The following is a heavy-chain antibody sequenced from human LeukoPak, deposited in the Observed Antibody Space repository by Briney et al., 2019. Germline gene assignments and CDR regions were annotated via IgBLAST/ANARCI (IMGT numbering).Heavy chain of an antibody. CDR1: GFTFSDYY. CDR2: ISSGGSDT. CDR3: ARVLGSYAFDY. Sequence: GGSLRLSCAASGFTFSDYYMSWIRQAPGKGLEWVSYISSGGSDTNYADSVKGRFTISRDNTKNSLYLQMNSLRAEDTAVYYCARVLGSYAFDYWGQGILVTV. D-gene: IGHD1-26*01. J-gene: IGHJ4*02. V-gene: IGHV3-11*06.